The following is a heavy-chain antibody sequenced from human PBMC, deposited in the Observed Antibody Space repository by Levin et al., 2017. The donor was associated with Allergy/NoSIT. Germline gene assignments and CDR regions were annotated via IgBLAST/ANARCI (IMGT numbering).Heavy chain of an antibody. J-gene: IGHJ4*02. CDR3: ARARVDY. V-gene: IGHV3-7*01. Sequence: GGSLRLSCAASGFTFSNYWMTWVRQAPGKGLEWVANIKQDGSEAYYVDSVKGRFTVSRDNAKNSVYLQMNILRAEDTAVYYCARARVDYWGQGTLVTVSS. CDR1: GFTFSNYW. CDR2: IKQDGSEA.